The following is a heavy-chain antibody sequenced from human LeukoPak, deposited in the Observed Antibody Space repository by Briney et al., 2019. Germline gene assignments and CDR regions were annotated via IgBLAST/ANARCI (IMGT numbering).Heavy chain of an antibody. Sequence: PGGSLRLSCAVSGFTFTTYSMNWVRPAPGKGLEWVASISRTSSHIYYTDSMKGRFTISRDNAKNLLYLQINSLRAEDTAVYYCARDLRDYDYWSGLVDIWGQGTMVTVSS. CDR3: ARDLRDYDYWSGLVDI. CDR1: GFTFTTYS. D-gene: IGHD3-3*01. CDR2: ISRTSSHI. J-gene: IGHJ3*02. V-gene: IGHV3-21*01.